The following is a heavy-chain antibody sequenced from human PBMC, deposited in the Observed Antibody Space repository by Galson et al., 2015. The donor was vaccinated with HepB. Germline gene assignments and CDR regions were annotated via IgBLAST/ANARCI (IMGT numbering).Heavy chain of an antibody. D-gene: IGHD3-10*01. CDR3: ARHYGSGSYRYTHYGMDV. Sequence: SVKVSCKASGYTFTSYYMHWVRQAPGQGLEWMGIINPSGGSTSYAQKLQGRVTMTRDTSTSTVYMELSSLRSEDTAVYYCARHYGSGSYRYTHYGMDVWGQGTTVTVSS. CDR2: INPSGGST. CDR1: GYTFTSYY. J-gene: IGHJ6*02. V-gene: IGHV1-46*04.